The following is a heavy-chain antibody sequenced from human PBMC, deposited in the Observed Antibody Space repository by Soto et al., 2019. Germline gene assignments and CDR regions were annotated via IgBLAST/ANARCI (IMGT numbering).Heavy chain of an antibody. CDR3: AREGSGWSNYYYYMEV. D-gene: IGHD6-19*01. CDR2: IYSGGST. V-gene: IGHV3-66*01. CDR1: GFTVSSNY. J-gene: IGHJ6*03. Sequence: GGSLRLSCAASGFTVSSNYMSWVRQAPGKGLEWVSVIYSGGSTYYADSVKGRFTISRDNSKNTLYLQMNSLRAEDTAVYYCAREGSGWSNYYYYMEVWGKGTTVTVSS.